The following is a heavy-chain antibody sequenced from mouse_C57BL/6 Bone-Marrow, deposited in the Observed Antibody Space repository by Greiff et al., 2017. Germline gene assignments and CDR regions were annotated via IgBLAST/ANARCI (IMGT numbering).Heavy chain of an antibody. CDR2: INPNNGGT. D-gene: IGHD2-12*01. CDR1: GYTFTDYY. V-gene: IGHV1-26*01. CDR3: ARLETSYYSFFYAMDY. Sequence: EVQLQQSGPELVKPGASVKISCKASGYTFTDYYMNWVKQSHGKSLEWIGDINPNNGGTSYNQKFKGKATLTVDKSSSTAYMELRSLTSEDSAVYYWARLETSYYSFFYAMDYWGQGTSVTVSS. J-gene: IGHJ4*01.